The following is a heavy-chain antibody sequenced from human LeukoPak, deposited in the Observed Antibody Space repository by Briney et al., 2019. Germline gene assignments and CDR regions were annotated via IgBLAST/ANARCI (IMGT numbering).Heavy chain of an antibody. D-gene: IGHD1-1*01. CDR3: AKERGNALPFDY. CDR2: LSASGGHT. V-gene: IGHV3-23*01. J-gene: IGHJ4*02. CDR1: GFTFSSYG. Sequence: GGSLRLSCGASGFTFSSYGMGWVRQAPGQGLEWVSALSASGGHTYYADSVKGRFTISRDNSKNTLYLQMNSLRAEDTAMYYCAKERGNALPFDYWGQGILVTVSS.